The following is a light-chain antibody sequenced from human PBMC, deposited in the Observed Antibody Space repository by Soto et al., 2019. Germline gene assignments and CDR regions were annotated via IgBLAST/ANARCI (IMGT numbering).Light chain of an antibody. CDR2: AVT. CDR3: SSHAGNNNYV. CDR1: SSDVGGQNY. V-gene: IGLV2-8*01. J-gene: IGLJ1*01. Sequence: QSVLAQPPSASGSPGQSVAISCTGTSSDVGGQNYVSWYQQHPGKAPKLIIYAVTERPSGVPDRFSGSKSGNTASLTVSGLRTEDEADYYCSSHAGNNNYVFGTGTKVTVL.